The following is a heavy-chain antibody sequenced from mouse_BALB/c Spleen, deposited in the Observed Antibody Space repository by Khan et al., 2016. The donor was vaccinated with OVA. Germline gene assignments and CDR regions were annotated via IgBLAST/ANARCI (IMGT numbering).Heavy chain of an antibody. CDR2: TNPTNGRT. D-gene: IGHD1-1*01. V-gene: IGHV1S81*02. J-gene: IGHJ2*01. CDR1: GYTFTSYW. CDR3: ARIKKIVATYFDY. Sequence: QVQLKESGVELVKAGASVKMSCKASGYTFTSYWMHWVKQRLGQGLEWFAETNPTNGRTYYNEKFKSKATLTVDKSSSTAYMLLSGPTFEDSAVYYCARIKKIVATYFDYWGQGTTLTVS.